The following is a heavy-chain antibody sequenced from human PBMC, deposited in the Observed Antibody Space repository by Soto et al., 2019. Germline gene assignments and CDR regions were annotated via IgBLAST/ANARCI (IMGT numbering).Heavy chain of an antibody. Sequence: QLQLQESGPGLVKPSETLSLTCTVSGGSISSSNYYWGWIRQPPGKGLEWIGNIYYDGSTYYNPSPKSRVTISVDTSKNQFSLKLNSVTAADTAVYYCARPYSSSSSLDYWGQGILVTVSS. CDR3: ARPYSSSSSLDY. V-gene: IGHV4-39*01. D-gene: IGHD6-13*01. J-gene: IGHJ4*02. CDR2: IYYDGST. CDR1: GGSISSSNYY.